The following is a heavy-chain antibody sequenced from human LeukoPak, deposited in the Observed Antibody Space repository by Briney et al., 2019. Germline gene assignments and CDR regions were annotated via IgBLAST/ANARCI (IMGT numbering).Heavy chain of an antibody. V-gene: IGHV4-59*01. J-gene: IGHJ2*01. Sequence: PSETLSLTCTVSGGSISSYYWSWIRQPPGKGLEWIGYIYYSGSTNYNPSLTSRVTISVETSKNHFSLKLSSVTAADTAVYYCATSKGSEYSISSNWYFYLCGRGTLVTVSS. CDR1: GGSISSYY. CDR2: IYYSGST. D-gene: IGHD6-6*01. CDR3: ATSKGSEYSISSNWYFYL.